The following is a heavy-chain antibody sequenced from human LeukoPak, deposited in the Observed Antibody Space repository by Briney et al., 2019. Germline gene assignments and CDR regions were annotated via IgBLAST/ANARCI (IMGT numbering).Heavy chain of an antibody. Sequence: ASVKVSCKTSGYTFSTYNIHWVRQAPGQGLEWMGWINTYSGNPNYAQKLQGRVTMTTDTSTSTAYMELRSLRSDDTAIYYCARDFGAIDYCAYWGQGTLVTVSS. J-gene: IGHJ4*02. V-gene: IGHV1-18*01. CDR1: GYTFSTYN. CDR3: ARDFGAIDYCAY. D-gene: IGHD3-16*02. CDR2: INTYSGNP.